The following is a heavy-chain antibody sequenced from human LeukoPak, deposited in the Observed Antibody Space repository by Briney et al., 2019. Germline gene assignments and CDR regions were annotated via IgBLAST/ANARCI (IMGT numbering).Heavy chain of an antibody. J-gene: IGHJ5*02. CDR3: ARESYDIRELDP. CDR2: ISAYNGNT. Sequence: ASVKVSCKASGYTFTSYGISWVRQAPGQGLEWMGWISAYNGNTNYAQKLQGRVTMTTDTSTSIAYMELRSLRSDDTAVYYCARESYDIRELDPWGQGTLVTVSS. CDR1: GYTFTSYG. V-gene: IGHV1-18*01. D-gene: IGHD3-9*01.